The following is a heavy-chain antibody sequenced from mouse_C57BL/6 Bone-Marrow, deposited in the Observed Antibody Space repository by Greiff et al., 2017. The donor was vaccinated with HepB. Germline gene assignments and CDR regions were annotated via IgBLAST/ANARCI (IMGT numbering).Heavy chain of an antibody. D-gene: IGHD1-1*01. CDR1: GYSITSGYY. J-gene: IGHJ4*01. CDR2: ISYDGSN. Sequence: DVQLQESGPGLVKPSQSLSLTCSVTGYSITSGYYWNWIRQFPGNKLEWMGYISYDGSNNYNPSLKNRISITRDTSKNQFFLKLNSVTTEDTATYYCAREDGPYAMDYWGQGTSVTVSS. CDR3: AREDGPYAMDY. V-gene: IGHV3-6*01.